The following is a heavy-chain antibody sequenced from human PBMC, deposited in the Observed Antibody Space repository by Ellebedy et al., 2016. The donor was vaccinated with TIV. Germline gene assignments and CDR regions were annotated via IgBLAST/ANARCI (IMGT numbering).Heavy chain of an antibody. Sequence: GGSLRLSXAASGFTFNTYAMNWVRQAPGKGLEWVSYIFSGGTTKYYADSVKGRFTISRDNAKSSLYLQMNSLRDEDTAVYYCARDNYCGGDCYPDWYFDLWGRGTLVTVSS. CDR2: IFSGGTTK. CDR1: GFTFNTYA. D-gene: IGHD2-21*01. CDR3: ARDNYCGGDCYPDWYFDL. J-gene: IGHJ2*01. V-gene: IGHV3-48*02.